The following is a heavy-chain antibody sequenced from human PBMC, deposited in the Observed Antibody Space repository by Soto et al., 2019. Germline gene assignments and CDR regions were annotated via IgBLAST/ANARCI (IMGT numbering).Heavy chain of an antibody. Sequence: GPLRLSCAASGFTFSNAWMNWVRQAPGKGLEWVGRIKSKTDGGTTDYAAPVKGRFTISRDDSKNTLYLQMNSLKTEDTAVYYCTARGYSYGKNLVYYFDYWGQGTLVTVSS. CDR2: IKSKTDGGTT. J-gene: IGHJ4*02. V-gene: IGHV3-15*07. CDR3: TARGYSYGKNLVYYFDY. D-gene: IGHD5-18*01. CDR1: GFTFSNAW.